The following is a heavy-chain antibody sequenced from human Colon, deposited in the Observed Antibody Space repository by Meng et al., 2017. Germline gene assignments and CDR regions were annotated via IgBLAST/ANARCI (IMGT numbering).Heavy chain of an antibody. CDR2: LYSGRIT. CDR1: GFTLKNNY. D-gene: IGHD3-16*02. V-gene: IGHV3-66*02. Sequence: EVQLVESGGDLVQHGGSLRLSCVVSGFTLKNNYIHWVRQDPVRGLEWVAILYSGRITYYADSVKGRFTISRDDSKNTVHLQMNSLTVDDTALYYCATESFAAWGQGTLVTVSS. CDR3: ATESFAA. J-gene: IGHJ5*02.